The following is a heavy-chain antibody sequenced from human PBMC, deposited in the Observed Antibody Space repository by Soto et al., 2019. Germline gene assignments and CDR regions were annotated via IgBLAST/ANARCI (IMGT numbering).Heavy chain of an antibody. CDR3: ARAKSSGYYDDY. CDR2: MNPNSGNT. CDR1: GYTFTSYD. D-gene: IGHD3-22*01. V-gene: IGHV1-8*01. J-gene: IGHJ4*02. Sequence: QVQLVQSGAEVKKPGASVKVSCKASGYTFTSYDINWVRQATGQGLEWMGWMNPNSGNTAYAQNFQVRVTMTRNTSTSTAFMELSSLRSEGTDEYFWARAKSSGYYDDYWGQGTLVTVFS.